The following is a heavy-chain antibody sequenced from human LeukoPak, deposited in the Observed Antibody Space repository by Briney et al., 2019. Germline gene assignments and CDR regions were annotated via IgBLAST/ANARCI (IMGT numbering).Heavy chain of an antibody. Sequence: ASVTVSCKASGYTFTGYYMHWVRQAPGQGLEWMGWINTNSGGTNYAQKFQGRVTMTRDTSISTAYMELSRLRSDDTAVYYCARATGPPIVVVTAIEDYFDYWGQGTLVTVSS. CDR2: INTNSGGT. CDR1: GYTFTGYY. CDR3: ARATGPPIVVVTAIEDYFDY. D-gene: IGHD2-21*02. V-gene: IGHV1-2*02. J-gene: IGHJ4*02.